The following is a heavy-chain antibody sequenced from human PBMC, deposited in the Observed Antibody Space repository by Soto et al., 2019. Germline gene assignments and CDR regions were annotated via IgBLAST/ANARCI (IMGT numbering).Heavy chain of an antibody. CDR3: ARPRSMSSSGFDI. V-gene: IGHV3-74*01. J-gene: IGHJ3*02. CDR2: ISPDGTVT. D-gene: IGHD1-26*01. CDR1: GYPFSRHW. Sequence: EVQLVESGGGLVQPGGSLRLSCAASGYPFSRHWIHWVCRAPGQGPVGVSRISPDGTVTDYADFVEGRFTISRDNAQNTLYLQMSSLRAEDTAVYYCARPRSMSSSGFDIWGQGTMVIVSS.